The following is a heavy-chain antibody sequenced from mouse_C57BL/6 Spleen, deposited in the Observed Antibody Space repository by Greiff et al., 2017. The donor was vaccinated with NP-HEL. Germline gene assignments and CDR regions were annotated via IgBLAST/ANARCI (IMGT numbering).Heavy chain of an antibody. CDR3: ARDYGSSNPFAY. D-gene: IGHD1-1*01. Sequence: QVQLQQSGPELVKPGASVKISCKASGYAFSSSWMNWVKQRPGKGLEWIGRIYPGDGDTNYNGKFKGKATLTADKSSSTAYMQLSSLTSEDSAVYFCARDYGSSNPFAYWGQGTLVTVSA. V-gene: IGHV1-82*01. CDR2: IYPGDGDT. J-gene: IGHJ3*01. CDR1: GYAFSSSW.